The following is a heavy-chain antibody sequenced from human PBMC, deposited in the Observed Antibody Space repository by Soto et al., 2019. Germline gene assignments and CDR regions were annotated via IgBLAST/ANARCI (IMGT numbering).Heavy chain of an antibody. Sequence: QVQLQESGPGLVKPSQTLSLTCTVSGGSISSGDYYWSWIRQPPGKGLEWIGYIYYSGSTYYNPSLKSRVTLSVDTYKNQFSLKLSSVTAADTAVYYCASLVVTAHNWFDPWGQGTLVTVSS. CDR3: ASLVVTAHNWFDP. D-gene: IGHD2-21*02. CDR1: GGSISSGDYY. J-gene: IGHJ5*02. CDR2: IYYSGST. V-gene: IGHV4-30-4*01.